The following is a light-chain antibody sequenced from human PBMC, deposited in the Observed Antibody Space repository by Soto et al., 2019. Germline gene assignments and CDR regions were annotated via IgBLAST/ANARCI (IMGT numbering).Light chain of an antibody. CDR2: KAS. Sequence: DIQMTQYPSTLSASVGDRVIITCRASQSISSWVAWYQQKPGKAPKLLISKASNLESGVPSRFSGSGSGTEFPLTVSSLHPDDFATYYCQQYYSYWTFGQGTKLEIK. CDR1: QSISSW. J-gene: IGKJ1*01. V-gene: IGKV1-5*03. CDR3: QQYYSYWT.